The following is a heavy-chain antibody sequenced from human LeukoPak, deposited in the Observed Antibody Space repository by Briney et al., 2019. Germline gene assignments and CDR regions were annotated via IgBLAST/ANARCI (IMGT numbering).Heavy chain of an antibody. CDR1: GYTFTSYD. D-gene: IGHD2-2*01. Sequence: ASVKVSCKASGYTFTSYDINWVRQATGQGLEWMGWMNPNSGNTGYAQKFQGRVTMTRNTSISTAYMELSSLRSEDTAVYYCARAPRGYCSSTSCYPPDYWGQGTLVTVSS. V-gene: IGHV1-8*01. J-gene: IGHJ4*02. CDR3: ARAPRGYCSSTSCYPPDY. CDR2: MNPNSGNT.